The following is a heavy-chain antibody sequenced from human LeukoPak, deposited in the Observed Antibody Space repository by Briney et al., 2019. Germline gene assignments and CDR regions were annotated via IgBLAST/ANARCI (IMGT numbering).Heavy chain of an antibody. CDR1: GYTFTSYD. Sequence: ASVKVSCKASGYTFTSYDINWVRRATGQGLEWMGWMNPNSGNTGYAQKFQGRVTITRNTSISTAYMELSSLRSEDTAVYYCATGVHGITAAGDYYFDYWGQGTLVTVSS. CDR2: MNPNSGNT. CDR3: ATGVHGITAAGDYYFDY. J-gene: IGHJ4*02. D-gene: IGHD6-13*01. V-gene: IGHV1-8*03.